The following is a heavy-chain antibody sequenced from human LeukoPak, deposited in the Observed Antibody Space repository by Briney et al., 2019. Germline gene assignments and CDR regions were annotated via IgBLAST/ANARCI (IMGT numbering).Heavy chain of an antibody. D-gene: IGHD4-17*01. CDR3: SRGGRGYGYFDQ. V-gene: IGHV3-11*04. CDR1: GFTFSNYY. CDR2: ISGSGNTI. Sequence: PGGSLRLSCAASGFTFSNYYMSWIRQAPGKGPEWVSYISGSGNTIYYVDPVKGRFTTSRDNDKNSFYLQMNSLRAEDTAVYYCSRGGRGYGYFDQWGQGTLVTVSS. J-gene: IGHJ4*02.